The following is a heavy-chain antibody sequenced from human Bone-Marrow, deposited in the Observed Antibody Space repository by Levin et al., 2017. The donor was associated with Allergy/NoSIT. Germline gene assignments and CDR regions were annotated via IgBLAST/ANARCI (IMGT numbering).Heavy chain of an antibody. D-gene: IGHD3-9*01. Sequence: PVASVKVSCKASGGTFSNYGISWVRQAPGQGLEWMGGIIPKFGTVNYAQKFQGRVTINADESTSTAYMELSSLRSEDTAVFYCARVLFYEVVTGYMDNYYGMDVWGQGTTVTVSS. CDR1: GGTFSNYG. CDR2: IIPKFGTV. V-gene: IGHV1-69*13. J-gene: IGHJ6*02. CDR3: ARVLFYEVVTGYMDNYYGMDV.